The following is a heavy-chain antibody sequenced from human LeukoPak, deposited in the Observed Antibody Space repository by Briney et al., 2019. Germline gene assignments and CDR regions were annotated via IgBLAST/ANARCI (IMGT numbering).Heavy chain of an antibody. CDR3: ARAVREGRMDY. Sequence: SETLSLTCTVSGGSISSYYWSWIRQPPGKGPEWIGYIYYSGSTNYNPSLKSRVTISVDTSKNQFSLKLSSVTAADTAVYYCARAVREGRMDYWGQGTLVTVSS. V-gene: IGHV4-59*01. D-gene: IGHD3-10*01. J-gene: IGHJ4*02. CDR1: GGSISSYY. CDR2: IYYSGST.